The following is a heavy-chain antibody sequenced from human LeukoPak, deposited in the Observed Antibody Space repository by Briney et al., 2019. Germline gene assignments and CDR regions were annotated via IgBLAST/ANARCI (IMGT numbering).Heavy chain of an antibody. CDR1: GGSISSSSYY. CDR2: ISGSASST. V-gene: IGHV3-23*01. Sequence: PSETLSLTCTVSGGSISSSSYYWGWIRQPPGKGLEWVSAISGSASSTYHADSVKGRFTISRDNSKNTLYPQMNSLRADDTAVYYCAMKAVPRPRLHDAFWGQGTVVSVSS. CDR3: AMKAVPRPRLHDAF. J-gene: IGHJ3*01. D-gene: IGHD5-24*01.